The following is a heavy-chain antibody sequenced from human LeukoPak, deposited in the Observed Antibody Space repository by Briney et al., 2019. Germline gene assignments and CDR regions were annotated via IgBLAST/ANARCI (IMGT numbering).Heavy chain of an antibody. V-gene: IGHV3-7*01. Sequence: PGESLRLSCSASGFTFSNYWMCWVRQAPGKGLEWVASIKRDGSEKYFVDSVKGRFTISSDNAENSVYLQMNSLRVEDTAVYYCARLRFYEFDYWGQGTLVSVSS. D-gene: IGHD3-16*01. J-gene: IGHJ4*02. CDR3: ARLRFYEFDY. CDR1: GFTFSNYW. CDR2: IKRDGSEK.